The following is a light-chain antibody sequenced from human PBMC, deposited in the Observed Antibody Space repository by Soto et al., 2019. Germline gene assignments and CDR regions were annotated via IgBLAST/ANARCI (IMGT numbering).Light chain of an antibody. V-gene: IGLV1-40*01. CDR1: SSKIGAGYD. Sequence: QSVLKQPPSVSGAPGQRVTISCTGSSSKIGAGYDVHWYQQLPGTAPKLLIYGNSNRPSGVPDRFSGSKSGTSASLAITGLQAEDEADYYCQSYDSSLSGPYVFGTGTKVTVL. CDR2: GNS. J-gene: IGLJ1*01. CDR3: QSYDSSLSGPYV.